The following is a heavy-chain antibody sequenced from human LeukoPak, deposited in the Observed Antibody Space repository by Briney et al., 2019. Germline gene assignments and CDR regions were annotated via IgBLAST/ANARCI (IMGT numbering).Heavy chain of an antibody. V-gene: IGHV3-48*04. J-gene: IGHJ5*02. D-gene: IGHD4-17*01. CDR1: GFTFSSYS. CDR2: ISSSSSTI. CDR3: ARDKLRDWFDP. Sequence: PGGSLRLSCAASGFTFSSYSMSWVRQAPGKGLEWVSYISSSSSTIYYADSVKGRFTISRDNARNSLYLQMNSLRAEDTAVYYCARDKLRDWFDPWGQGTLVTVSS.